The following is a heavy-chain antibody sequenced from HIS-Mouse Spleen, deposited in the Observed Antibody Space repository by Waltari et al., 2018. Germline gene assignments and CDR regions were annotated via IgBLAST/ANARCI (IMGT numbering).Heavy chain of an antibody. CDR2: IYYSGST. J-gene: IGHJ2*01. D-gene: IGHD6-13*01. CDR1: GGSISSSSYY. V-gene: IGHV4-39*07. Sequence: QLQLQESGPGLVKPSEPLSLTCTVSGGSISSSSYYWGWIRQPPGEGLEWIGSIYYSGSTYYNPSLKSRVTISVDTSKNQFSLKLSSVTAADTAVYYCAREIPYSSSWYDWYFDLWGRGTLVTVSS. CDR3: AREIPYSSSWYDWYFDL.